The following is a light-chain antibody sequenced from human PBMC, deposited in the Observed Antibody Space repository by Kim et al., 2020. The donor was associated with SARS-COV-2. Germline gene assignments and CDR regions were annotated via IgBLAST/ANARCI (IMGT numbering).Light chain of an antibody. J-gene: IGLJ2*01. V-gene: IGLV3-21*04. CDR2: YDG. CDR3: QVWDSDSDHAV. CDR1: DGGSKS. Sequence: PRRSGGITWGGNDGGSKSLYWYRRRPGQAPVLIIYYDGDRPSGIPGRFSGSNSANTATLTISRVEAGDEADYYCQVWDSDSDHAVFGGGTQLTVL.